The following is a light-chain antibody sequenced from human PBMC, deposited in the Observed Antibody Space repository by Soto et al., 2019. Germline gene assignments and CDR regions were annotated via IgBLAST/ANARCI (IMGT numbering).Light chain of an antibody. V-gene: IGLV1-44*01. J-gene: IGLJ1*01. CDR3: AAWDDSLNEV. CDR1: SSNIGSNT. CDR2: SNN. Sequence: QSVLTQPPSASGTPGQRVTISCSGSSSNIGSNTVNWYQQLPGTAPKLLIYSNNQRPSGVPDRFSGSKSGPSASLAISGLQSEDEADYYCAAWDDSLNEVFGTGTKVTVL.